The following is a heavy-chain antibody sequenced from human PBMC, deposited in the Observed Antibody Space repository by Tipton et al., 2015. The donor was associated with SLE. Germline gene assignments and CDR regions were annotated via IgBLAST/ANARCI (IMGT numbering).Heavy chain of an antibody. V-gene: IGHV3-9*01. CDR1: GFTFSNYE. J-gene: IGHJ4*02. Sequence: LRLSCAASGFTFSNYEMNWVRQAPGKGLEWVSGINWNSGNIVYADSVEGRFTISRDNAESSLYLQMNSLRAEDTAVYYCAKETVAGWRGFDYWGQGTLVTVSS. CDR3: AKETVAGWRGFDY. D-gene: IGHD6-19*01. CDR2: INWNSGNI.